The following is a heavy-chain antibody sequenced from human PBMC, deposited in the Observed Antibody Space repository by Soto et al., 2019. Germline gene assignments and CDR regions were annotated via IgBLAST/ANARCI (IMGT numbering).Heavy chain of an antibody. Sequence: ASVKVSCKASGYTFTSYYMHWVRQAPGQGLEWMGIINPSGGSTSYAQKFQGRVTMTRDTSTSTVYMELSSLRSEDTAVYYCAREGITGPNIAPYFDYWGQGTLVAVS. CDR3: AREGITGPNIAPYFDY. V-gene: IGHV1-46*01. CDR1: GYTFTSYY. D-gene: IGHD1-7*01. J-gene: IGHJ4*02. CDR2: INPSGGST.